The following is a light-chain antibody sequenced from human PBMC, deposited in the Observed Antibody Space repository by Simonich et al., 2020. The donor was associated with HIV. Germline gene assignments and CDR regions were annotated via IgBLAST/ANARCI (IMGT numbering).Light chain of an antibody. CDR1: QSVRSH. CDR3: QQYNNWWT. J-gene: IGKJ1*01. Sequence: EIVMTQSPATLSVSPGERATLSCRARQSVRSHLAWYQQKPGQAPRLLIYGASTRATGIPAKFRGSGSGTEFTLTISSMQSEDFAVYYCQQYNNWWTFGQGTKVEIK. V-gene: IGKV3-15*01. CDR2: GAS.